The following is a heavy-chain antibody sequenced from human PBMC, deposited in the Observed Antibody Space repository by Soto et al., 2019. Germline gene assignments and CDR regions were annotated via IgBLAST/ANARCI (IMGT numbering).Heavy chain of an antibody. CDR3: ARDPVSGYCSGGSCYQRFDY. Sequence: QVQLVQSGAEVKKPGASVKVSCKASGYTFTSYYMHWVRQAPGQGLEWMGIINPSGGSTSYAQKFQGRVTMTRDTSTSTVYMELSSLRSEDTAVYYCARDPVSGYCSGGSCYQRFDYWGQGTLVTVSS. CDR1: GYTFTSYY. CDR2: INPSGGST. V-gene: IGHV1-46*01. D-gene: IGHD2-15*01. J-gene: IGHJ4*02.